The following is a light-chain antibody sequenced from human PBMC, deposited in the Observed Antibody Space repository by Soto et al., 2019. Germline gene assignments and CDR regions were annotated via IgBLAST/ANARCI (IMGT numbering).Light chain of an antibody. Sequence: DIQMTQSPSTLSASVGDRVTITCRASQSISTWLAWYQQKPGKAPKLLIYKASSLESGVPSRFSGSESGTEFTLTISSLQPDYFATYYCQQYNSFPSFGGGTKVEIK. J-gene: IGKJ4*01. CDR2: KAS. V-gene: IGKV1-5*03. CDR1: QSISTW. CDR3: QQYNSFPS.